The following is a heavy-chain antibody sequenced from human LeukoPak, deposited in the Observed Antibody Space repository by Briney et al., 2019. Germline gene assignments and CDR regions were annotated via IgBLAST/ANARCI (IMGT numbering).Heavy chain of an antibody. Sequence: SETLSLTCTLSGGSISTYYWSWIRQPPGKGLEWIGYIYHSGSINYNPSLKSRVTISVDTSKNQFSLKLSSVTAADTAVYYCARGGGYASPIGYWGQGALVTVSS. CDR2: IYHSGSI. CDR1: GGSISTYY. CDR3: ARGGGYASPIGY. D-gene: IGHD5-12*01. V-gene: IGHV4-59*01. J-gene: IGHJ4*02.